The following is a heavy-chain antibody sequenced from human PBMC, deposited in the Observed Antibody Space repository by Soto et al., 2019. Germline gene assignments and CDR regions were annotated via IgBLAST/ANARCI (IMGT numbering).Heavy chain of an antibody. D-gene: IGHD6-13*01. V-gene: IGHV4-39*01. Sequence: NPSETLSLTCTVSCGSISSSSYYWGWIRQPPGKGLEWIGSIYYSGSTYYNPSLKSRVTISVDTSKNQFSLKLSSVTAADTAVYYCARLRAAAADYWGQGTLVTAPQ. CDR1: CGSISSSSYY. CDR2: IYYSGST. CDR3: ARLRAAAADY. J-gene: IGHJ4*02.